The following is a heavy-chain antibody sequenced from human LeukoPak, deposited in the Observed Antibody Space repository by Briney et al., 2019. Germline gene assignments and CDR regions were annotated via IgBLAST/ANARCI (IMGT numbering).Heavy chain of an antibody. Sequence: GGSLRLSCVASGLTFSNSAMTWVRQGPGKGLEWVSSISGETNNTYYSDSVKGRFTVSRDNSKNTLYLQMNSLRAEDTAVYYCAKKDCSGGSCYSDGWFDPWGQGTLVTVSS. V-gene: IGHV3-23*01. D-gene: IGHD2-15*01. CDR3: AKKDCSGGSCYSDGWFDP. J-gene: IGHJ5*02. CDR2: ISGETNNT. CDR1: GLTFSNSA.